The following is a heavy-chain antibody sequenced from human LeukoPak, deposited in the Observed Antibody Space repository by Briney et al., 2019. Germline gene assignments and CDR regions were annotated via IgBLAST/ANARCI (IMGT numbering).Heavy chain of an antibody. CDR2: IIPIFGTA. J-gene: IGHJ4*02. D-gene: IGHD6-6*01. CDR3: ARAYSSSSSPGYYFDY. CDR1: GGTFSSYA. V-gene: IGHV1-69*05. Sequence: GASVKVSCKASGGTFSSYAISWVRQAPGQGLEWMGGIIPIFGTANYAQKFQGSVTITTDESTSTAYMELSSLRSEDTAVYYCARAYSSSSSPGYYFDYWGQGTLVTVSS.